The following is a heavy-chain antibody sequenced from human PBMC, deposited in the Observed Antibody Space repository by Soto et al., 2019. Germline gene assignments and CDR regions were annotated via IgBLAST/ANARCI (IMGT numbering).Heavy chain of an antibody. Sequence: GASVKVSCKVSGYTLTELSMHWVRQAPGKGLEWMGGFDPEDGETIYAQKFQGRVTMTEDTSTDTAYMELSSLRSEDTAVYYCTQPAYDSSGYYYDGWGQGTLVTVSS. CDR3: TQPAYDSSGYYYDG. CDR1: GYTLTELS. V-gene: IGHV1-24*01. J-gene: IGHJ4*02. CDR2: FDPEDGET. D-gene: IGHD3-22*01.